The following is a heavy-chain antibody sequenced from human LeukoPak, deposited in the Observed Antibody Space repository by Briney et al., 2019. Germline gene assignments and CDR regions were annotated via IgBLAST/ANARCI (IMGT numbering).Heavy chain of an antibody. D-gene: IGHD6-19*01. Sequence: GGSLRLSCVASGFTFSNYWLTWVRQAPGKGLEWVANIKHDGSGQYYLDSVKGRFTISRDNAKNSLYLQMNSLRAEDTAVYYCARAPLGRGWPFDYWGQGTLVTVSS. J-gene: IGHJ4*02. V-gene: IGHV3-7*03. CDR1: GFTFSNYW. CDR2: IKHDGSGQ. CDR3: ARAPLGRGWPFDY.